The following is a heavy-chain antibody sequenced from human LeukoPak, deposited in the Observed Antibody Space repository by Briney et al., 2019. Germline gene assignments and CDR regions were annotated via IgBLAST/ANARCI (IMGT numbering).Heavy chain of an antibody. CDR3: ARDRPLLGAWSWFDP. J-gene: IGHJ5*02. V-gene: IGHV4-38-2*02. D-gene: IGHD3-3*01. CDR2: IYHSGSI. CDR1: DYSISSGYY. Sequence: SETLSLTCSVSDYSISSGYYWGWIRQPPGKGLEWIGTIYHSGSIYYNPSLKSRVTISVDTFKNQFSLKLSSVTAADTAVYYCARDRPLLGAWSWFDPWGQGTLVTVSS.